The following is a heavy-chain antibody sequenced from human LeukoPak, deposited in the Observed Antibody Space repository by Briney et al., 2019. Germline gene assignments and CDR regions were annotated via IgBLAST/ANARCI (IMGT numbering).Heavy chain of an antibody. D-gene: IGHD6-13*01. CDR1: GYSISSGYY. J-gene: IGHJ6*03. CDR2: IYHSGST. Sequence: SETLSLTCTVSGYSISSGYYWGWIRQPPGKGLEWIGSIYHSGSTYYNPSLKSRVTISVDTSKNQFSLKLSSVTAADTAVYYCARAGIAAAGTRYYYYYMDVWGKGTTVTISS. CDR3: ARAGIAAAGTRYYYYYMDV. V-gene: IGHV4-38-2*02.